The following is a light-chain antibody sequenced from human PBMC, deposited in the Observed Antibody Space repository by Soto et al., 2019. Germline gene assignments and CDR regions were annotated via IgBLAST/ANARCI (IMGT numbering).Light chain of an antibody. V-gene: IGKV3-20*01. CDR3: QQYGSSAPIT. J-gene: IGKJ5*01. CDR2: GAS. Sequence: TNSAVTVSLSPGERATLSCRAIQSVSSSYLAWYQQKPGQAPRLLIYGASSRATGIPARFSGSGSETDFTLTISRLEHEDFALYYCQQYGSSAPITFGQGTRLEIK. CDR1: QSVSSSY.